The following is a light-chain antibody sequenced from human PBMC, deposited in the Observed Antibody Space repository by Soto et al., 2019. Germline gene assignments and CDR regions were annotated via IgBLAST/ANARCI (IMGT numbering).Light chain of an antibody. CDR1: QSVSSSY. CDR3: QQYGSSPRT. V-gene: IGKV3-20*01. CDR2: GAS. Sequence: EIVLTQSPGALSLSPGERATLSCGASQSVSSSYLAWYQQKPGQAPRLLIYGASTRATGIPDRFSGSGSGTDFTLTISRLEPEDFALYYCQQYGSSPRTFGQGTKVEFK. J-gene: IGKJ1*01.